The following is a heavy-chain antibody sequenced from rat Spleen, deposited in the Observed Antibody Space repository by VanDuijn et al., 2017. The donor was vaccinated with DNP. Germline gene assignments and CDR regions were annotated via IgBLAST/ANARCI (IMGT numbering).Heavy chain of an antibody. V-gene: IGHV5-25*01. J-gene: IGHJ2*01. CDR3: ARRGPEGMD. CDR1: GFTFSDYN. CDR2: ITSSGGYT. D-gene: IGHD1-11*01. Sequence: EVQLVESGGGLVQPGRSLKLSCAASGFTFSDYNMAWVRQAPKKGLEWVASITSSGGYTYYPDSVKGRFTVSRDNAKSSLYLQMNSLKSEDTATYYCARRGPEGMDWGQGVMVTVSS.